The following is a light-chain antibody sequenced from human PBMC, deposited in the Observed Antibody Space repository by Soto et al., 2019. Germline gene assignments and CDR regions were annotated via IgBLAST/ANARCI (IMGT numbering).Light chain of an antibody. J-gene: IGKJ3*01. CDR3: QEYSKWPLFT. CDR2: AAS. Sequence: EIVVTQSPGILSVSPGDRATLSCRASQSVSTNLAWYQQKPGQAPTLLIYAASTRATGIPARFTGSGSGTDFPLTISSLQSEDFAVYYCQEYSKWPLFTFGPGTRVDIK. CDR1: QSVSTN. V-gene: IGKV3-15*01.